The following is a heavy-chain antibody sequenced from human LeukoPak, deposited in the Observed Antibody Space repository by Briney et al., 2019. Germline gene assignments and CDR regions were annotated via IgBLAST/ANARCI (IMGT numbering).Heavy chain of an antibody. CDR1: GFTFSSFG. V-gene: IGHV3-30*18. D-gene: IGHD6-13*01. CDR2: ISYDGSNK. Sequence: GGSLRLSCVASGFTFSSFGMYWVRQAPGKGLEWVAVISYDGSNKYYADSVKGRFTISRDNSKNTLYLQMNSLRVEDTAVYYCAKRMGPSIAATDLDYWGQGTLVTVSS. CDR3: AKRMGPSIAATDLDY. J-gene: IGHJ4*02.